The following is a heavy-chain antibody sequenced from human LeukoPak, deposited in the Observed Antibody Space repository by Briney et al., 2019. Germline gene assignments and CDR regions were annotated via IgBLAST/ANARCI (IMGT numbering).Heavy chain of an antibody. V-gene: IGHV1-18*01. J-gene: IGHJ4*02. CDR1: DYTFTSYG. CDR3: ARVWGDYVFDY. CDR2: ISAYNGHT. Sequence: ATVKLSCRASDYTFTSYGISWVRQAPGQGLEWLGWISAYNGHTNYAQKFQGRVTMTTDTSTSTAYMELRSLRSDDTALYYCARVWGDYVFDYWGQGTLVTVSS. D-gene: IGHD4-17*01.